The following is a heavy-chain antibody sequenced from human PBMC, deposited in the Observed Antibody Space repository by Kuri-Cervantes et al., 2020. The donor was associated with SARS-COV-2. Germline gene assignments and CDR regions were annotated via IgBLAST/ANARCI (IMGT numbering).Heavy chain of an antibody. CDR1: GGSISSYY. CDR2: IYYSGST. V-gene: IGHV4-59*12. CDR3: AREGRDGYNYVDY. J-gene: IGHJ4*02. Sequence: ESLKISCTVSGGSISSYYWSWIRQPPGKGLEWIWYIYYSGSTNYNPSLKSRVTISVDTSKNQFSLKLSSVIAADTAVYYCAREGRDGYNYVDYWGQGTLVTVSS. D-gene: IGHD5-24*01.